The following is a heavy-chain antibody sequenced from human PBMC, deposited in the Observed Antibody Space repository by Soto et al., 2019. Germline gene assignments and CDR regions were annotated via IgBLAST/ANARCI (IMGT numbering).Heavy chain of an antibody. Sequence: EVHLLESGGGLVQPGGSLRLSCVASGFTFSSFALSWVRQAPGKGLEWVSLLSGSGDNTYYADSVKGRFTISRDNSKRTLYLQMNSLRAEDTAIYYCAKDISPGQGYRIFDYWGQGTQVTVSS. CDR3: AKDISPGQGYRIFDY. D-gene: IGHD5-18*01. CDR1: GFTFSSFA. J-gene: IGHJ4*02. CDR2: LSGSGDNT. V-gene: IGHV3-23*01.